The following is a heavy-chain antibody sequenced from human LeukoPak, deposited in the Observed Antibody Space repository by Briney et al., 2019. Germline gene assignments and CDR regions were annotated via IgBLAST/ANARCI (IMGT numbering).Heavy chain of an antibody. CDR3: AKGIGFVGAGIDY. CDR1: GFTFDDYA. Sequence: GRSLRLSCAASGFTFDDYAMHWVRQAPGKGLEWVPGISWNSGSIGYADSVKGRFTISRDNAKNSLYLQMNSLRAEDMALYYCAKGIGFVGAGIDYWGQGTLVTVSS. J-gene: IGHJ4*02. CDR2: ISWNSGSI. D-gene: IGHD1-26*01. V-gene: IGHV3-9*03.